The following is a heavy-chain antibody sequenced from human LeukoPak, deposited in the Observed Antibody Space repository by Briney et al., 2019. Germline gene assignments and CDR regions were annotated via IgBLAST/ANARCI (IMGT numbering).Heavy chain of an antibody. CDR3: ARVGDHFHWYLDL. CDR2: LYSGSDT. D-gene: IGHD3-10*01. V-gene: IGHV3-53*01. J-gene: IGHJ2*01. Sequence: GGPLRLSCAASGFTVSTNYMNWVRQAPGKGLEWVSMLYSGSDTYYADSVKGRFTISRDSSKNILFLQMNNLRAEDTAVYYCARVGDHFHWYLDLWGRGTLVTVSS. CDR1: GFTVSTNY.